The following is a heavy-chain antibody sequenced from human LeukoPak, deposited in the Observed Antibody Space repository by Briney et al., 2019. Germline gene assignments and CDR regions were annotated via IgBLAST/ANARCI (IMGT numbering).Heavy chain of an antibody. J-gene: IGHJ4*02. V-gene: IGHV4-4*07. CDR1: GGSIGTYY. CDR3: VRDGPSWGLL. D-gene: IGHD7-27*01. Sequence: ASETLSLTCTVSGGSIGTYYWSWLRQPAGKGLEWIGRIFTTGGANYNPSLKSRVTMSLDTSKNLFSLKLNSLTAADTAVYYCVRDGPSWGLLWGQGALVTVSS. CDR2: IFTTGGA.